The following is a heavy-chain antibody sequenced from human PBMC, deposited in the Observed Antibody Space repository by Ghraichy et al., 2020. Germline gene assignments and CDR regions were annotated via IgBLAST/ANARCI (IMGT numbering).Heavy chain of an antibody. CDR1: GFTFRNYS. CDR3: AREAADYYGMDV. CDR2: ISINGRAI. D-gene: IGHD6-25*01. Sequence: GGSLRLSCAASGFTFRNYSMNWVRQAPGKGLEWVSYISINGRAIYYADSVRGRFTISRDIGKNSLYLQLDSLRVEDTAVYYCAREAADYYGMDVWGQGTTVTVSS. J-gene: IGHJ6*02. V-gene: IGHV3-48*01.